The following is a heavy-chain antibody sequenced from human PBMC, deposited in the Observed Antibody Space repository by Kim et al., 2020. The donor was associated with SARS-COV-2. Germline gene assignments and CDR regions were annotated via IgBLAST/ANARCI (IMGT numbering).Heavy chain of an antibody. D-gene: IGHD2-21*01. CDR2: IYSGGST. J-gene: IGHJ6*02. V-gene: IGHV3-53*01. CDR1: GFTVSSNY. Sequence: LSLTCAASGFTVSSNYMSWVRQAPGKGLEWVSVIYSGGSTYYADSVKGRFTISRDNSKNTLYLQMNSLRAEDTAVYYCARNCGGDCYYGMDVWGQGTTVTVSS. CDR3: ARNCGGDCYYGMDV.